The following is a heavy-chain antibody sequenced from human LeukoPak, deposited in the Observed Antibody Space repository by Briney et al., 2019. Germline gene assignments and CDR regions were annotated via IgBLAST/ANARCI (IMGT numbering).Heavy chain of an antibody. V-gene: IGHV4-30-4*08. D-gene: IGHD4-17*01. CDR1: GGSISSGDYY. J-gene: IGHJ5*02. CDR2: INHSGST. CDR3: ARGLTTVTTFNWFDP. Sequence: PSQTLSLTCTVSGGSISSGDYYWSWIRQPPGKGLEWIGEINHSGSTNYNPSLKSRVTISVDTSKNQFSLKLSSVTAADTAAYSCARGLTTVTTFNWFDPWGQGTLVAVSS.